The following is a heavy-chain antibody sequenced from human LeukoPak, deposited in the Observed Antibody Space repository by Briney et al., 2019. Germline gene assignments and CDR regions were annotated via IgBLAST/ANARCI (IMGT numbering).Heavy chain of an antibody. CDR3: ASVGYCSSTSCSPYNWFDP. CDR1: GYTFTGYY. D-gene: IGHD2-2*03. J-gene: IGHJ5*02. CDR2: INPNSGGT. Sequence: ASVKVSCKASGYTFTGYYMHWVRQAPGQGLEWMGWINPNSGGTNYAQKFQGRVTMTRDTSISTAYMELSRLRPDDTAVYYCASVGYCSSTSCSPYNWFDPWGQGTLVTVSS. V-gene: IGHV1-2*02.